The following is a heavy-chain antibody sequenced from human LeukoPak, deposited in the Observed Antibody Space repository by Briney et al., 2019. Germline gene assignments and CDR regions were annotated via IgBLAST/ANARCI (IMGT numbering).Heavy chain of an antibody. Sequence: PGGSLRLSCAASGFTFDDYAMHWVRQAPGMGLEWVSGISWNSGSIGYADSVKDRFTISRDNAKNSLYLQMNSLRAEDTALYYCAKDMQGLLWFGAIDYWGQGTLVTVSS. CDR3: AKDMQGLLWFGAIDY. CDR2: ISWNSGSI. V-gene: IGHV3-9*01. J-gene: IGHJ4*02. CDR1: GFTFDDYA. D-gene: IGHD3-10*01.